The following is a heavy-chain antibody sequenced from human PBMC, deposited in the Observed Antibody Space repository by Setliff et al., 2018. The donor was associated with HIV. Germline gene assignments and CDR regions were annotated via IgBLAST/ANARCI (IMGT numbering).Heavy chain of an antibody. V-gene: IGHV4-39*01. CDR3: ARSQPDTIFGVVVFDS. J-gene: IGHJ4*02. CDR1: TDSFSNRGFY. Sequence: SETLSLTCTVSTDSFSNRGFYWGWVRQPPGRGLEWIGSVYYSGSTYYNPSLRSRATISIDTSENQLSLKLTSMTAADTAVYYCARSQPDTIFGVVVFDSWGQGTLVTVSS. D-gene: IGHD3-3*01. CDR2: VYYSGST.